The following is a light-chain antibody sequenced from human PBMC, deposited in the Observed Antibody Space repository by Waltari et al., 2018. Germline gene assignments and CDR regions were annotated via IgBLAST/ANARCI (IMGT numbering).Light chain of an antibody. V-gene: IGKV1-39*01. CDR2: AAS. Sequence: DIQMTQSPSSLSASVGDRVTITCRASQSVGDYLNWYQQKPGKAPELLIYAASNLQSGVPSRFSGSGSGTDFTLTISTLQPEDFAAYYCQQAYRTPLTFGGVTKVEIK. J-gene: IGKJ4*01. CDR1: QSVGDY. CDR3: QQAYRTPLT.